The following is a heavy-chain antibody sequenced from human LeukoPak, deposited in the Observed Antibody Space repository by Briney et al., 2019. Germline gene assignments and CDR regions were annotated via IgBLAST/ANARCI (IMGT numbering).Heavy chain of an antibody. D-gene: IGHD7-27*01. CDR2: INHSGST. CDR3: ARSGPHYYMDV. V-gene: IGHV4-34*01. Sequence: PSETLSLTCAVYGGSFSGYYWSWIRQPPGKGLEWIGEINHSGSTNYNPSLKSRVTISVDTSKNQFSLKLSSVTAADTAVYYCARSGPHYYMDVWGKGTTVTVSS. CDR1: GGSFSGYY. J-gene: IGHJ6*03.